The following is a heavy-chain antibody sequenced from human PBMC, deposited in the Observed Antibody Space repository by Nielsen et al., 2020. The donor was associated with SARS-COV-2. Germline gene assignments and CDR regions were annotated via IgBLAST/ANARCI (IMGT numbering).Heavy chain of an antibody. V-gene: IGHV1-69*13. CDR1: GYTFTSYY. J-gene: IGHJ4*02. Sequence: SVKVSCKASGYTFTSYYMHWVRQAPGQGLEWMGGIIPIFGTANYAQKFQGRVTITADESTSTAYMELSSLRSEDTAVYYCASRTYYYDSSGYYPLGYWGQGTLVTVSS. CDR2: IIPIFGTA. CDR3: ASRTYYYDSSGYYPLGY. D-gene: IGHD3-22*01.